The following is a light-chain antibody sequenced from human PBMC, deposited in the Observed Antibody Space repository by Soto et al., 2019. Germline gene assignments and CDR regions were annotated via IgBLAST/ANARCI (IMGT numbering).Light chain of an antibody. J-gene: IGLJ3*02. V-gene: IGLV2-11*01. Sequence: QSALTQPRSVSGSPGQSVTISCTGTSSDVGGYNYVSWYQQHPGKAPKLMIYDVSKRPSGVPDRFSGSKSGNTASLTISGLQAEDEADYYCYSYAGNYRVFGGGTKVTVL. CDR2: DVS. CDR1: SSDVGGYNY. CDR3: YSYAGNYRV.